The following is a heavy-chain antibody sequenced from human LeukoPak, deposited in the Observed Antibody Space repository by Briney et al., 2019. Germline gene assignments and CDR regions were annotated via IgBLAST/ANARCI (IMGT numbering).Heavy chain of an antibody. D-gene: IGHD3-22*01. CDR1: GYTFTSYG. CDR2: ISAYNGNT. V-gene: IGHV1-18*01. J-gene: IGHJ4*02. CDR3: ARRVPYYYDSSGPSPFDY. Sequence: ASVKVSCKASGYTFTSYGINWVRQAPGQGLEWMGWISAYNGNTNYAQKLQGRVTMTRDTSTSTVYMELSSLRSEDTAVYYCARRVPYYYDSSGPSPFDYWGQGTLVTVSS.